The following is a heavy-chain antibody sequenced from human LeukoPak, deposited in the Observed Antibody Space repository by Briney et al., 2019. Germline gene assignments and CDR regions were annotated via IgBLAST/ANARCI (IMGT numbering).Heavy chain of an antibody. CDR1: GFTVSSNY. J-gene: IGHJ3*02. CDR2: IYSGGST. CDR3: AKDLVGAKGNAFDI. D-gene: IGHD1-26*01. Sequence: GGSLRLSCAASGFTVSSNYMSWVRQAPGKGLEWVSVIYSGGSTYYADSVKGRFTISRDNSKNTLYLQMNSLRAEDTAVYYCAKDLVGAKGNAFDIWGQGTMVTVSS. V-gene: IGHV3-53*05.